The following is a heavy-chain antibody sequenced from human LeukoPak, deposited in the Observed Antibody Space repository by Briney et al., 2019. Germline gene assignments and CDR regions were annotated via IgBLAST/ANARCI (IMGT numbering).Heavy chain of an antibody. D-gene: IGHD1-26*01. V-gene: IGHV4-4*07. CDR2: IYTSGST. Sequence: SETLSLTCTVSGGSISSYYWSWIRQPAGKGLEWIGRIYTSGSTNYNPSLKSRVTMSVDTSKNQFSLKLSSVTAADTAVYYCAREDDCSGSYVCLYYFDYWGQGTLSPSPQ. CDR1: GGSISSYY. J-gene: IGHJ4*02. CDR3: AREDDCSGSYVCLYYFDY.